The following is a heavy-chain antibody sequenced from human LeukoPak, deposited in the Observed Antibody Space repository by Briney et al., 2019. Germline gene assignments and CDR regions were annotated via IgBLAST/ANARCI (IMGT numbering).Heavy chain of an antibody. V-gene: IGHV4-59*01. Sequence: PSETLSLTCTVSGGSISSYYWSWIRQPPGKGLEWIGYIYYSGSTNYSPSLKSRVTISVDTSKNQFSLKLSSVTAADTAVYYCARLYSSSLGRVFDYWGQGTLVTVSS. CDR2: IYYSGST. CDR3: ARLYSSSLGRVFDY. J-gene: IGHJ4*02. CDR1: GGSISSYY. D-gene: IGHD6-13*01.